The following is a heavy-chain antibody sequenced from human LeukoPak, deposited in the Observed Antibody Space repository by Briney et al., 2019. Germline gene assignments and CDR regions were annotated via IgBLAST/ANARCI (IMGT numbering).Heavy chain of an antibody. CDR1: GGSFSGYY. CDR3: ARLGSFIKSYNWFDP. CDR2: INHSGST. J-gene: IGHJ5*02. V-gene: IGHV4-34*01. D-gene: IGHD6-13*01. Sequence: PSETLSLTCAVYGGSFSGYYWSWIRQPPGKGLEWIGEINHSGSTNYNPSLKSRVTISVDTSKNQFSLKLSSVTAADTAVYYCARLGSFIKSYNWFDPWGQGTLVTVSS.